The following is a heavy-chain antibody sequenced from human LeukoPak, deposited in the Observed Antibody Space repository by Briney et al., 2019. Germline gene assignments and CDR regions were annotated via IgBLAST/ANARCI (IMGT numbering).Heavy chain of an antibody. D-gene: IGHD2-15*01. CDR1: GVSISSYY. Sequence: PAETLSLTCTASGVSISSYYWSWIRQPAGKGLEWIGRICTSGSTNYNASLKSRVTMSVDTSKNQFSLKLSSVTAADTALYYCARESPYCSGGSCQNYYYGMDVWGQGTTVTVSS. J-gene: IGHJ6*02. CDR3: ARESPYCSGGSCQNYYYGMDV. CDR2: ICTSGST. V-gene: IGHV4-4*07.